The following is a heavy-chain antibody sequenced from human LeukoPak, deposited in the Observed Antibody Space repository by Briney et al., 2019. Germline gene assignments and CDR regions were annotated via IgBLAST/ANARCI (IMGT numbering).Heavy chain of an antibody. CDR2: ISYDGSNK. Sequence: GGSLRLSCAASGFTFSSYAMHWVRQAPGKGLEWVAVISYDGSNKYYADSVKGRFTISRDNAKNSLYLQMNSLRAEDTAVYYCARGGASSGDYFDYWGQGTLVTVSS. D-gene: IGHD6-19*01. J-gene: IGHJ4*02. V-gene: IGHV3-30-3*01. CDR1: GFTFSSYA. CDR3: ARGGASSGDYFDY.